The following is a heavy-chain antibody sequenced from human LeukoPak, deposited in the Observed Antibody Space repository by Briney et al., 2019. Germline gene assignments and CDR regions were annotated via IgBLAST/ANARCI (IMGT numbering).Heavy chain of an antibody. V-gene: IGHV1-18*01. D-gene: IGHD1-26*01. CDR1: GYTLTSYG. CDR2: ISAYNGNT. J-gene: IGHJ6*02. Sequence: ASVKVSCKASGYTLTSYGISLVRQASGQGLEWMGWISAYNGNTNYAQKLQGRVTMTTDTSTSTAYMELRSLRSDDTAVYYCARGGATGRYYYYYGMDVWGQGTTVTVSS. CDR3: ARGGATGRYYYYYGMDV.